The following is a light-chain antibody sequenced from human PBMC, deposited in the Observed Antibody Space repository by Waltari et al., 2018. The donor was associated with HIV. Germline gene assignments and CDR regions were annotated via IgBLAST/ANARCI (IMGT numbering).Light chain of an antibody. Sequence: QSALTQPRSVSGSPGQSVTIPFTGTRSAVCVYNYVSWYQQHPVKASKLMIYDVSERPSGVPDRFSGSKSDKTASLTISGRQADDEADYYCCSYAGRYSWVFGGGTKLTVL. J-gene: IGLJ3*02. V-gene: IGLV2-11*01. CDR3: CSYAGRYSWV. CDR2: DVS. CDR1: RSAVCVYNY.